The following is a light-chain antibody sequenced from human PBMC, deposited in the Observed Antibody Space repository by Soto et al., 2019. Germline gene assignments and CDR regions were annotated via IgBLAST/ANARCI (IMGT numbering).Light chain of an antibody. CDR3: QQYNGYSWT. V-gene: IGKV1-5*03. CDR2: KAS. J-gene: IGKJ1*01. CDR1: HIISNW. Sequence: DIRMTQSPSTLSASVRDRVTITCRTSHIISNWLAWYQQRPGKAPKLLIYKASNLESGVPSRFSGSGSGTEFTLIISSLQPDDFAAYYCQQYNGYSWTVGQGAKVAIK.